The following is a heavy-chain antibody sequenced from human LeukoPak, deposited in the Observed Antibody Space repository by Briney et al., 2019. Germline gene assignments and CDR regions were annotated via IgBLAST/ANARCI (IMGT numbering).Heavy chain of an antibody. CDR2: IKQDGSEK. CDR1: GFTFNNYW. D-gene: IGHD2-2*01. Sequence: PGGSLRLSCGASGFTFNNYWMSWVRQAPGKGLEWVANIKQDGSEKYYVASVMGRFTISRDNAKNSLYLQMNSLRVEDTAVYYCARDTRWGGEDFDYWGQGTLVTVSS. V-gene: IGHV3-7*04. CDR3: ARDTRWGGEDFDY. J-gene: IGHJ4*02.